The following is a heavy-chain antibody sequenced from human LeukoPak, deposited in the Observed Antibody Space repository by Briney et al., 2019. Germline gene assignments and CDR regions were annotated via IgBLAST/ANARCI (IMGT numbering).Heavy chain of an antibody. CDR1: GGSISSGSYY. Sequence: SETLSLTCTVSGGSISSGSYYWSWIRQPAGKGLEWIGRIYTSGSTNYNPFLKSRVTISVDTSKNQFSLKLSSVTAADTAVYYCARVYCSSTSCYTGLGYNWFDPWGQGTLVTVSS. CDR3: ARVYCSSTSCYTGLGYNWFDP. V-gene: IGHV4-61*02. J-gene: IGHJ5*02. CDR2: IYTSGST. D-gene: IGHD2-2*02.